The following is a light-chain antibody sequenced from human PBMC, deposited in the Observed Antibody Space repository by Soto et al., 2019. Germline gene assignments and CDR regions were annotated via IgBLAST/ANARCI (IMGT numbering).Light chain of an antibody. Sequence: DIQMTQSPSSLSASVGDRVTITCRASQGISNFFAWFQQKPGKPPSLLIYGASTLQSGVPSRFSGSGSGTDFTLTISSLQPEDAATYYCQKYSSTPQTFGQGTKVEIK. CDR1: QGISNF. CDR3: QKYSSTPQT. V-gene: IGKV1-27*01. J-gene: IGKJ1*01. CDR2: GAS.